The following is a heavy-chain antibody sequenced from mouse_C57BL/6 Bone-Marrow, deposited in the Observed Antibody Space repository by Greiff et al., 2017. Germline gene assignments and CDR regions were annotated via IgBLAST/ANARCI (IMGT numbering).Heavy chain of an antibody. Sequence: EVKLMESGGDLVKPGGSLKLSCAASGFTFSSYGMSWVRQTPDKRLEWVATISSGGSYTYYPDSVKGRLTISRDNAKNTLYLQMSSLKSEDTAMYYCARRDGTYFDYWGQGTTLTVSS. CDR2: ISSGGSYT. CDR1: GFTFSSYG. V-gene: IGHV5-6*02. D-gene: IGHD4-1*01. CDR3: ARRDGTYFDY. J-gene: IGHJ2*01.